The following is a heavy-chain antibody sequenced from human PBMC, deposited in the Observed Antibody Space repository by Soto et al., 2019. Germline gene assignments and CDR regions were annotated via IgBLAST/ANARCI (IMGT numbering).Heavy chain of an antibody. Sequence: SQTLSLTCAISGDSVSSNTASWNWIRQSPSRGLEWLGRTYFRSKWYNDYAVSVKSRIIIDPDTSNNQFSLQLNSVTPEDTAVYFCAKGDNLGPKTGYAFDPWGQGIMVAVSS. J-gene: IGHJ5*02. D-gene: IGHD5-12*01. V-gene: IGHV6-1*01. CDR2: TYFRSKWYN. CDR1: GDSVSSNTAS. CDR3: AKGDNLGPKTGYAFDP.